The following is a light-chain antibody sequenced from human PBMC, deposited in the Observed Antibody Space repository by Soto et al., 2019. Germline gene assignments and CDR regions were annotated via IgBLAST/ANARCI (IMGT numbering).Light chain of an antibody. CDR3: QQSYSTPLYT. CDR2: AAS. CDR1: QSISSY. J-gene: IGKJ2*01. V-gene: IGKV1-39*01. Sequence: DIQITQSPSSLSASVGDRVTITCRASQSISSYLNWYQQKPGKAPKLLIYAASSLQSGVPSRFSGSGSGTDFTLTISSPQPEDFATYYCQQSYSTPLYTFGQGTKLEIK.